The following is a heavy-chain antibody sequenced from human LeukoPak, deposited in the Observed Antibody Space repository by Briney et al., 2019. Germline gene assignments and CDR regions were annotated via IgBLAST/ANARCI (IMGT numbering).Heavy chain of an antibody. Sequence: PSETLSLTCTVSGGSISSSSYYWGWIRQPPGKGLEWIGSIYYSGSTYYNPSLKSRVTISVDTSKNQFSLKLSSVTAADTAVYYCARRAAVRGVNYWGQGTLVTVSS. J-gene: IGHJ4*02. CDR2: IYYSGST. V-gene: IGHV4-39*01. CDR3: ARRAAVRGVNY. D-gene: IGHD3-10*01. CDR1: GGSISSSSYY.